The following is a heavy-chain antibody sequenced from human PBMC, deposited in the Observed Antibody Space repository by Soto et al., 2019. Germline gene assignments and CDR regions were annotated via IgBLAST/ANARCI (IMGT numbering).Heavy chain of an antibody. V-gene: IGHV3-74*01. J-gene: IGHJ4*02. D-gene: IGHD6-19*01. CDR3: AVAVAGPTAIGY. CDR2: IKSDGSST. Sequence: EVQLVESGGGLVQPGGSLRLSCAASGFTFSSYWMHWVRQAPGKGLVWVSRIKSDGSSTNYADSVKGRFTISRDNAKNTLYLQMNSLRAEDTAVYYCAVAVAGPTAIGYWGQGTLVTVSS. CDR1: GFTFSSYW.